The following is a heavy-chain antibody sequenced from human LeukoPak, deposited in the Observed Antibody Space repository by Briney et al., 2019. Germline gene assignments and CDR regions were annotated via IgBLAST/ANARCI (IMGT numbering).Heavy chain of an antibody. D-gene: IGHD3-22*01. CDR2: IYSGGST. V-gene: IGHV3-53*01. J-gene: IGHJ6*02. Sequence: GGSLRLSCAASGFTFSTYAMNWVRQAPGKGLGWVSVIYSGGSTYYADSVKGRFTISRDNSKNTLYLQMNSLRAEDTAVYYCARGGDSSGYYYYYYGMDVWGQGTTVTVSS. CDR3: ARGGDSSGYYYYYYGMDV. CDR1: GFTFSTYA.